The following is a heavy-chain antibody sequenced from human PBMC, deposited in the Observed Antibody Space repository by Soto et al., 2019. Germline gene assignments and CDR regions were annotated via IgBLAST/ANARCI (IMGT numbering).Heavy chain of an antibody. CDR1: GYTFTGYY. CDR2: INPSGGST. D-gene: IGHD3-22*01. V-gene: IGHV1-46*03. CDR3: ARDRSSAHYYFDY. J-gene: IGHJ4*02. Sequence: ASVKVSCKASGYTFTGYYMHWVRQAPGQGLEWMGIINPSGGSTSYAQKFQGRVTMTRDTSTSTVYMELSSLRSEDTVVYYCARDRSSAHYYFDYWGQGTLVTVSS.